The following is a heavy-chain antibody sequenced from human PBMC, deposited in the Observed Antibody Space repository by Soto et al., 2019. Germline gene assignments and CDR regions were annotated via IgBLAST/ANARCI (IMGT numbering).Heavy chain of an antibody. V-gene: IGHV1-8*01. CDR3: ARGRASGIYYLLDY. Sequence: QVQLVPSGAEVKKPGASVTVSFKAAGNHCTSYDINWVRQATGHVLEWMGWINPNSGNIGYAQKFQGRVTMTRDTAIRTAYMEVSRLRSDDTAVYYCARGRASGIYYLLDYWGQGTLVTVSS. D-gene: IGHD3-10*01. J-gene: IGHJ4*02. CDR1: GNHCTSYD. CDR2: INPNSGNI.